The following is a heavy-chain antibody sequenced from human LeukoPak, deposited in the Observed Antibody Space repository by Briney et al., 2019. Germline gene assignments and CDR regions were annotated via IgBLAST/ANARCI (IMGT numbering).Heavy chain of an antibody. Sequence: GGSLRLSCAASGFTFDDYAMHWVRQAPGKGLEWVSGISWNSGSIGYADSVKGRFTISRDNAKNSLYLQMNSLRAEDTALYYCATDGDCSGGSCYKASGGIDYWGQGTLVTASS. CDR2: ISWNSGSI. CDR1: GFTFDDYA. J-gene: IGHJ4*02. V-gene: IGHV3-9*01. CDR3: ATDGDCSGGSCYKASGGIDY. D-gene: IGHD2-15*01.